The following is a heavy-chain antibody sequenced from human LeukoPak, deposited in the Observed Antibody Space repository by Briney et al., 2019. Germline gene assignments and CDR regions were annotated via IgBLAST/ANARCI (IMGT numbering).Heavy chain of an antibody. V-gene: IGHV4-39*07. CDR1: GGSISSSSYY. J-gene: IGHJ2*01. CDR2: IYYSGST. Sequence: SETLSLTRTVSGGSISSSSYYWGWIRQPPGKGLEWIGSIYYSGSTYYNPSLKSRVTISVDTSKNQFSLKLSSVTAADTAVYYCARNWNYEWYFDLWGRGTLVTVSS. CDR3: ARNWNYEWYFDL. D-gene: IGHD1-7*01.